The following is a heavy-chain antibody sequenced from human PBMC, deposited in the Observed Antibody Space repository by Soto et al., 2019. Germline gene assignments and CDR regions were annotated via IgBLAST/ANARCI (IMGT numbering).Heavy chain of an antibody. J-gene: IGHJ4*02. CDR3: ARLPKGSLVTA. CDR2: ISSNSDKT. D-gene: IGHD2-21*02. CDR1: GFRFSDHS. V-gene: IGHV3-48*02. Sequence: LVESGGGLVSPGGSLRLSCVASGFRFSDHSMNWVRQAPGKGLQWISYISSNSDKTYYADSVKGRFTVSRDNSKKALFLKKNNPREDDTATYYCARLPKGSLVTAWGQGARVTVSS.